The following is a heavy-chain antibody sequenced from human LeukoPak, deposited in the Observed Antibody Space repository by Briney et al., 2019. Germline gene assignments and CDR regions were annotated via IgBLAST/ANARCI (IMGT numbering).Heavy chain of an antibody. D-gene: IGHD3/OR15-3a*01. CDR3: ARLTWTGGAH. J-gene: IGHJ4*02. CDR2: INEGGSER. V-gene: IGHV3-7*01. Sequence: GGSLRLSCVASGFTFSRYWMNWVRQAPGKGLEWVASINEGGSERHYVDSVTGRFTLSRDDADNSGYLQMDSLRVEDTAVYYCARLTWTGGAHGGQGTRVTVS. CDR1: GFTFSRYW.